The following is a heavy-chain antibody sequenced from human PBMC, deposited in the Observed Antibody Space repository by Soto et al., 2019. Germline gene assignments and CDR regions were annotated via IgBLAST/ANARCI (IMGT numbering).Heavy chain of an antibody. CDR3: ARRVIGSSRAFDI. CDR2: ISDGGDLT. CDR1: GFAFTGHP. V-gene: IGHV3-23*01. Sequence: GGSLRLSCAASGFAFTGHPMSWVRQAPEKGLEWVAGISDGGDLTYNADSVKGRFTISRENSRNTLYLQMNSLRAEDTAVYYCARRVIGSSRAFDIWGQGTIVIVSS. J-gene: IGHJ3*02. D-gene: IGHD3-10*01.